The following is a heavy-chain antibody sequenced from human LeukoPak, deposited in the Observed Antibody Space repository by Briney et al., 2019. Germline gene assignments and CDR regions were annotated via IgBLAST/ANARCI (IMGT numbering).Heavy chain of an antibody. CDR2: IRKKAFGETT. Sequence: GGSLRLSCAPSGFTFSSFSMNWVRQAPGKGLGWVGFIRKKAFGETTQYAAPVKGRFTISRDDSKNIAYLQMNSLKTEDTAVYFCTRERALYGSGKDFDFWGQGTLVTVSS. V-gene: IGHV3-49*04. CDR3: TRERALYGSGKDFDF. CDR1: GFTFSSFS. D-gene: IGHD3-10*01. J-gene: IGHJ4*02.